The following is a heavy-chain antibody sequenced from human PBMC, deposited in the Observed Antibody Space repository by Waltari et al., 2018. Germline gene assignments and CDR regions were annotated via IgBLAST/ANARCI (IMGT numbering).Heavy chain of an antibody. Sequence: EVHLAESGGGVVQPGGSLRLSWTGSGFRFGAYLMHWVRQAPGKGLEWVSRINVDGGYISYGDSVKGRFTISRDNAKNTVFLQLNSLRADDTAVYFCARKAGSGYPYGPFYYDNWGQGTLVTVSS. CDR3: ARKAGSGYPYGPFYYDN. V-gene: IGHV3-74*01. CDR1: GFRFGAYL. CDR2: INVDGGYI. J-gene: IGHJ4*02. D-gene: IGHD5-12*01.